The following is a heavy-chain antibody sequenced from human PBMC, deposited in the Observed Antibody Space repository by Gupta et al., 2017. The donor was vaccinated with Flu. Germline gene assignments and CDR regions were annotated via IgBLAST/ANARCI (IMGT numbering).Heavy chain of an antibody. CDR2: LYPADYET. V-gene: IGHV5-51*01. CDR3: AGNNSVTTTWRHY. CDR1: FSNYW. J-gene: IGHJ4*02. Sequence: FSNYWIGWVRQMPGKGLEWMGILYPADYETKCMPFFRGQVTISADDSTSNAYLQSNSPKTSETAMYYGAGNNSVTTTWRHYWGEGTRGNVSS. D-gene: IGHD4-17*01.